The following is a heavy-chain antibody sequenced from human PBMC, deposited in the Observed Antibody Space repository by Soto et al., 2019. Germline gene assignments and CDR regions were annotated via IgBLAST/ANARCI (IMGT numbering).Heavy chain of an antibody. CDR2: INHSGST. J-gene: IGHJ3*02. Sequence: QVQLQQWGAGLLKPSETLSLTCAVYGGSFSGYYWSWIRQPPGKGLEWIGEINHSGSTNYNPSLKSRGTISVDTSKNQFSLKLSSVTAADTAVDYCARDAHSGEGGYCSGGSCYSRAFDIWGQGTMVTVSS. CDR3: ARDAHSGEGGYCSGGSCYSRAFDI. V-gene: IGHV4-34*01. D-gene: IGHD2-15*01. CDR1: GGSFSGYY.